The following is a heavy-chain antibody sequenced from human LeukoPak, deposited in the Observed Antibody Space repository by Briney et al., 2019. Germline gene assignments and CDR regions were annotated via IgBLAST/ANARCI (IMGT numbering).Heavy chain of an antibody. CDR3: AREEYYYDSSGYYYYYGMDV. V-gene: IGHV3-33*01. Sequence: GGSLRLSCAASGFTFSSYGMHWVRQAPGKGLEWVAVIWYDGSNKYYADSVKGRFTISRDNSKNTLYLQMNSLRAEDTAVYCCAREEYYYDSSGYYYYYGMDVWGQGTTVTVSS. J-gene: IGHJ6*02. D-gene: IGHD3-22*01. CDR1: GFTFSSYG. CDR2: IWYDGSNK.